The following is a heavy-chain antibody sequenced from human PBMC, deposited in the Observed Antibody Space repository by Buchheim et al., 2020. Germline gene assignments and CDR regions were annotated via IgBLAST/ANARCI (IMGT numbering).Heavy chain of an antibody. CDR1: GGSISSYY. J-gene: IGHJ6*02. D-gene: IGHD6-6*01. Sequence: QVQLQESGPGLVKPSETLSLTCTVSGGSISSYYWSWIRQPPGKGLEWIGYIYYSGSTNYNPSLKSRVTISVDTSKNQFSLKLSSVTAADTAVYYCARDSQGGSSSSYYYGMDVWGQGTT. V-gene: IGHV4-59*01. CDR2: IYYSGST. CDR3: ARDSQGGSSSSYYYGMDV.